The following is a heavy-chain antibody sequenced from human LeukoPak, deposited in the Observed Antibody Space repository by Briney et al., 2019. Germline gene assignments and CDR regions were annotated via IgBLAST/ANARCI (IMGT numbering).Heavy chain of an antibody. CDR3: AKDGGSHGRLRLGELSYPRY. V-gene: IGHV3-23*01. Sequence: PGGSLRLSCAASGFTFSSYAMSWVRQAPGKGLEWVSAISGSGGSTYYADSVKGRFTISRDNSKNTLHLQMNSLRAEDTAVYYCAKDGGSHGRLRLGELSYPRYWGQGTLVTVSS. CDR2: ISGSGGST. J-gene: IGHJ4*02. D-gene: IGHD3-16*02. CDR1: GFTFSSYA.